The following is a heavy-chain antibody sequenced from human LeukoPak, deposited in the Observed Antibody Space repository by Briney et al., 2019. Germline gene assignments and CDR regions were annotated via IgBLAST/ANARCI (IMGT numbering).Heavy chain of an antibody. J-gene: IGHJ4*02. CDR3: AKSRDGYNFDY. V-gene: IGHV3-23*01. CDR2: ISGGGGNT. D-gene: IGHD5-24*01. CDR1: GFTFSSYA. Sequence: GGSPRLSCAASGFTFSSYAMNWVRQAPGMGLEWVSAISGGGGNTHYAGSVKGRFTISRDNSENTLFLQMDSLRAEDTAVYYCAKSRDGYNFDYWGQGTLVTVSS.